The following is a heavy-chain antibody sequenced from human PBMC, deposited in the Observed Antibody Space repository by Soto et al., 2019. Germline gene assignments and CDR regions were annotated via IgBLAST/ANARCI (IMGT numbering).Heavy chain of an antibody. Sequence: QVQLVESGGGVVQPGRSLRLSCAASGFTFRTYGMHWVRQAPGKGLEWLAVISNNGINKYYADSVKGRFTISRDNSTDTLFLQMNSLRGEDTAIYYCAKVIREDSTSSNFYYYSGLDVWGQGTTVTVSS. V-gene: IGHV3-30*18. CDR3: AKVIREDSTSSNFYYYSGLDV. D-gene: IGHD6-6*01. J-gene: IGHJ6*02. CDR1: GFTFRTYG. CDR2: ISNNGINK.